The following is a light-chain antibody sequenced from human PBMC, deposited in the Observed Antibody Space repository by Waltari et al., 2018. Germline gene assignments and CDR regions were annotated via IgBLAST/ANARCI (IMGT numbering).Light chain of an antibody. Sequence: DIQMSQSPSSLSASVGDRVAITCRASQSISSYLNWYQQKPGKAPKLLIYAASSLQSEVPSRFSGSGSVTEFTLTISSLRPEDSATYDCQQSYSTPRTFGGGTKVESK. CDR2: AAS. J-gene: IGKJ4*01. CDR3: QQSYSTPRT. CDR1: QSISSY. V-gene: IGKV1-39*01.